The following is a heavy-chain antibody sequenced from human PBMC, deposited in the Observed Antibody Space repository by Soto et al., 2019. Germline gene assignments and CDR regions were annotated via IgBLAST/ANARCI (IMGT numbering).Heavy chain of an antibody. CDR1: GFTFSDYY. CDR3: ASGGAWYSSDFFDP. J-gene: IGHJ5*02. V-gene: IGHV3-11*01. CDR2: ISSSGSTI. Sequence: GGSLILSCAASGFTFSDYYMSWIRQAPGKGLEWVSYISSSGSTIYYADSVKGRFTISRDNAKNSLYLQMNSLRAEDTAVYYCASGGAWYSSDFFDPWGQGTLVTVSS. D-gene: IGHD6-19*01.